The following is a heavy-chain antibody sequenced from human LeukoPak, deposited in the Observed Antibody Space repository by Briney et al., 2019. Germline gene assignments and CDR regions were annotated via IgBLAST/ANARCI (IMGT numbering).Heavy chain of an antibody. CDR1: GYTFTSYG. D-gene: IGHD3-3*01. Sequence: GASVKVSCKASGYTFTSYGISWVRQAPGQGLEWMGWISAYNGNTNYAQKLQGRVTMTTDTSTSTAYMELRSLRSDDTAVYYCARKGFSKNADYDYGNYYYYYMDVWGKGTTVTVSS. V-gene: IGHV1-18*01. CDR2: ISAYNGNT. J-gene: IGHJ6*03. CDR3: ARKGFSKNADYDYGNYYYYYMDV.